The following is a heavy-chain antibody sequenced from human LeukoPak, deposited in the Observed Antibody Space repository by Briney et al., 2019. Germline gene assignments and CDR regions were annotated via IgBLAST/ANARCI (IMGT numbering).Heavy chain of an antibody. CDR3: ARGTYTGYIVVPDY. V-gene: IGHV4-59*01. D-gene: IGHD2-21*01. CDR1: DGSINSYY. Sequence: PSETLSLTCSVSDGSINSYYWNWIRQPPGKGLEWIGYIYYSGSTNYNPSLKSRVTISVDTSKNQFSLRLSSVTAADTAVYYCARGTYTGYIVVPDYWGQGTLVTVSS. J-gene: IGHJ4*02. CDR2: IYYSGST.